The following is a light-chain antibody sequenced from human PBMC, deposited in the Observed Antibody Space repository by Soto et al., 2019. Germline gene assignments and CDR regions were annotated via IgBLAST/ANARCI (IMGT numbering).Light chain of an antibody. CDR1: SSDVGGYNY. CDR2: EVS. J-gene: IGLJ2*01. Sequence: QSALTQPASVSGSPGQSITISCTGTSSDVGGYNYVSWYQQHPGKSPKLMIYEVSNRPSGVSNRFSGSKSCNTASLTISGLQSEDEADYYCISYTSISTPVVFGGGTKLTVL. V-gene: IGLV2-14*01. CDR3: ISYTSISTPVV.